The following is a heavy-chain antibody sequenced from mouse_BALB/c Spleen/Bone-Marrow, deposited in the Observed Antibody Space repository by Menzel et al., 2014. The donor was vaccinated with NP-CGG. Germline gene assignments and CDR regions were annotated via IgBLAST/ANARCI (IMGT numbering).Heavy chain of an antibody. Sequence: LQQSGSELVRPGASVKLSCKASGYTFTSYWIHWVKQRPGQGLEWIGNIYPGSGSTNYDEKFKRKVTLTIDTSSSTAYMQLSNLTSEGSADYYCRCYDYAMDYWGQGTSVTVSS. CDR1: GYTFTSYW. D-gene: IGHD1-1*01. V-gene: IGHV1S22*01. CDR2: IYPGSGST. CDR3: RCYDYAMDY. J-gene: IGHJ4*01.